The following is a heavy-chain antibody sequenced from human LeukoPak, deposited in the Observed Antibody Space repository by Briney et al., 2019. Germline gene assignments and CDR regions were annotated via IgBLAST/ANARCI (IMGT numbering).Heavy chain of an antibody. CDR3: ARDAGEYCSSTSCYYDY. D-gene: IGHD2-2*01. Sequence: ASVKVSCKASGYTFTSYDINWVRQATGQGLEWMGWMNPNSGNTGYAQKFQGRVTITTDESTSTAYMELSSLRSEDTAVYYCARDAGEYCSSTSCYYDYWGQGTLVTVSS. CDR2: MNPNSGNT. CDR1: GYTFTSYD. V-gene: IGHV1-8*01. J-gene: IGHJ4*02.